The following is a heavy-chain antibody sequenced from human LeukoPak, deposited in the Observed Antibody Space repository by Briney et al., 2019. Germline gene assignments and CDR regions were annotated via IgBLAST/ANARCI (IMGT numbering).Heavy chain of an antibody. CDR2: INAGNGNT. V-gene: IGHV1-3*01. CDR3: ARVAAAGWLFDY. CDR1: GYTFTSYA. D-gene: IGHD6-13*01. J-gene: IGHJ4*02. Sequence: ASVKVSCKASGYTFTSYAMHWVRQAPGQRLEWMGWINAGNGNTEYSQKFQGRVTITRDTSASTAYMELSSLRSEDTAVYYCARVAAAGWLFDYWGQGTLVTVSS.